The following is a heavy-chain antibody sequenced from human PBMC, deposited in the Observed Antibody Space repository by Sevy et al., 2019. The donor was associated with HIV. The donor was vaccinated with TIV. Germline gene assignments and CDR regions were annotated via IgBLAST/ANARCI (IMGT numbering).Heavy chain of an antibody. CDR1: GFTFCSYW. D-gene: IGHD3-22*01. Sequence: GGSLRLSCAASGFTFCSYWMSWVRQAPGKGLEWVANIKQAGSKKYYVDSVKGRFTISRDNAKNSLYLQMNSLRAEDTAVYYCASRDGIGSYYDSSGYDYYDYWGQGTLVTVSS. CDR2: IKQAGSKK. V-gene: IGHV3-7*01. J-gene: IGHJ4*02. CDR3: ASRDGIGSYYDSSGYDYYDY.